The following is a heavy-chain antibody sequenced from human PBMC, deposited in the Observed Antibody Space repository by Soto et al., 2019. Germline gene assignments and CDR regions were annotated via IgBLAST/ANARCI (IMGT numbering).Heavy chain of an antibody. V-gene: IGHV3-23*01. CDR3: AKDEGNQPANEYGDPIDY. J-gene: IGHJ4*02. CDR2: ISGSGGST. D-gene: IGHD4-17*01. Sequence: GGSLRLSCAASGFTFSSYAMSWVRQAPGKGLEWVSAISGSGGSTYYADSVKGRFTISRDNSKNTLYLQMNSLRAEDTAVYYCAKDEGNQPANEYGDPIDYWGQGTLVTVSS. CDR1: GFTFSSYA.